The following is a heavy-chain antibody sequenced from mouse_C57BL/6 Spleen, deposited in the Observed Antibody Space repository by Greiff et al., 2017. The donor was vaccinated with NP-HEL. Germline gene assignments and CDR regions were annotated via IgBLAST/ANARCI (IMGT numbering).Heavy chain of an antibody. CDR2: INPSNGGT. CDR1: GYTFTSYW. Sequence: QVQLQQPGTELVKPGASVKLSCKASGYTFTSYWMHWVKQRPGQGLEWIGNINPSNGGTNYTEKFTSKATLPVDKSSSADYMQLSSLTSEDSAVYYCARVGGYYEDFDYWGQGTTLTVSS. CDR3: ARVGGYYEDFDY. J-gene: IGHJ2*01. D-gene: IGHD2-3*01. V-gene: IGHV1-53*01.